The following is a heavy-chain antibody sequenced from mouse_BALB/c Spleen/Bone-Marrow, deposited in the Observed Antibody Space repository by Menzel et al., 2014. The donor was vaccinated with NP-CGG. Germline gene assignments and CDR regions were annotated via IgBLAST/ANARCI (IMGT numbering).Heavy chain of an antibody. CDR3: ARRSAATYYFDY. J-gene: IGHJ2*01. D-gene: IGHD1-2*01. V-gene: IGHV5-12-2*01. CDR2: ISNGGGST. CDR1: GFTFSSYT. Sequence: DVHLVESGGGLVKPGGSLKLSCAASGFTFSSYTMSWVRQTPEKRLEWVAYISNGGGSTYYPDTVKGRFTISRDNAKNTLYLQMSSLKSEDTAMYYCARRSAATYYFDYWGQGTTLTVSS.